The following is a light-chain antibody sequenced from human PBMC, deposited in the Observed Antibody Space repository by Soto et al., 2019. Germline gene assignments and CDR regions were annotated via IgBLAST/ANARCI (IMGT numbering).Light chain of an antibody. CDR1: QSVSRG. CDR2: DAT. Sequence: DIQVTQSPSSVSASVGDRVTFTCRASQSVSRGLAWYQQKPLQAPKLLIYDATVLQTWVPSRFSGGGSGTEFTLTITSLQPEDFATYYCQQYNSYSRTFGQGTKVDIK. J-gene: IGKJ1*01. CDR3: QQYNSYSRT. V-gene: IGKV1-5*01.